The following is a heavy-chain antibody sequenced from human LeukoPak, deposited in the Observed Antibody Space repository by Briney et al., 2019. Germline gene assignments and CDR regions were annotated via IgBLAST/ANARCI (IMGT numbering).Heavy chain of an antibody. D-gene: IGHD3-22*01. CDR3: ARRRGLLSHTQYYFDY. CDR2: IYYSGST. CDR1: GGSISSSSYY. J-gene: IGHJ4*02. Sequence: SETLSLTCTVSGGSISSSSYYWGWIRQPPGKGLKWIGSIYYSGSTYYNPSLKSRVTISVDTSKNQFSLKLSSVTAADTAVYYCARRRGLLSHTQYYFDYWGQGTLVTVSS. V-gene: IGHV4-39*07.